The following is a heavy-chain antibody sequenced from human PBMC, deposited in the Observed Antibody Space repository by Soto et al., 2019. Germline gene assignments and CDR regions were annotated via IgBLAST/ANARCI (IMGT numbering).Heavy chain of an antibody. CDR2: IWYDGSKK. V-gene: IGHV3-33*01. CDR3: ASRVEQQQLGFGMDV. CDR1: GFTFSNYA. D-gene: IGHD6-13*01. J-gene: IGHJ6*01. Sequence: QVELVESGGGVVQPGGSLRLSCAASGFTFSNYAMHWVRQAPGKGLEWVAAIWYDGSKKYYADSVKGRFTISRDNSKNTMEMQMNSLRAEDTAVYYCASRVEQQQLGFGMDVWGQGSPVTVSS.